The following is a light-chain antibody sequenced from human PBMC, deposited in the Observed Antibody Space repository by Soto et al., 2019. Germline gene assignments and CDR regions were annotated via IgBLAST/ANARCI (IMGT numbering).Light chain of an antibody. Sequence: EIVFAQAPGTPSLAPGQSATPSCRASQSISSNFLAWYQQKPGQAPRLLIYATSSRATGIPGRFSGSGSGTDFTLTISRLEPEDFAVYYCQQYSSSWTFGQGTKVDIK. J-gene: IGKJ1*01. CDR1: QSISSNF. CDR3: QQYSSSWT. CDR2: ATS. V-gene: IGKV3-20*01.